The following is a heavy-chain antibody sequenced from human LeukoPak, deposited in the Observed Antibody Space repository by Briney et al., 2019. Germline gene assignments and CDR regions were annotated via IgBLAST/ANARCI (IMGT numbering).Heavy chain of an antibody. J-gene: IGHJ5*02. CDR3: ARVKYRSSWYEGDWFDP. V-gene: IGHV4-38-2*02. D-gene: IGHD6-13*01. CDR2: IYHSGNT. Sequence: SETLSLTCTVSGYSISTSYYWGWIRQPPGKGLEWIGSIYHSGNTYYNPSLKSRVTLSVDTSKNQFSLKLSSVTAADTAMYYCARVKYRSSWYEGDWFDPWGQGTLVTVSS. CDR1: GYSISTSYY.